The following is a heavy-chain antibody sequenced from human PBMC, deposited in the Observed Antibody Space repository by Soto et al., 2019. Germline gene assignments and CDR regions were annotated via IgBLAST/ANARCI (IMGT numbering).Heavy chain of an antibody. V-gene: IGHV1-69*13. D-gene: IGHD6-6*01. CDR1: GGTFSSYS. CDR2: IIPIFGTA. Sequence: GASVKVSCKASGGTFSSYSISWVRQAPGQGLEWTGGIIPIFGTANYAQKFQGRVTITADESTGTAYMELSSLRSEDTAVYYCAIEYSSSPPYYPIGYWGQGTLVTVSS. J-gene: IGHJ4*02. CDR3: AIEYSSSPPYYPIGY.